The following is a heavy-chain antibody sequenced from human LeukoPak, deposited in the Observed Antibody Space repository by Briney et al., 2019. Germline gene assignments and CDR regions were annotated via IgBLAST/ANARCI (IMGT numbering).Heavy chain of an antibody. V-gene: IGHV3-48*03. J-gene: IGHJ4*02. CDR2: ISSSGSTI. CDR3: ARDLAPNYDFWSGYTYYFDY. CDR1: GFTFSNE. D-gene: IGHD3-3*01. Sequence: GGSLRLSCAASGFTFSNEMNWVRQAPGKGLEWVSYISSSGSTIYYADSVKGRFTISRDNAKNSLYLQMNSLRAEDTAVYYCARDLAPNYDFWSGYTYYFDYWDQGTLVTVSS.